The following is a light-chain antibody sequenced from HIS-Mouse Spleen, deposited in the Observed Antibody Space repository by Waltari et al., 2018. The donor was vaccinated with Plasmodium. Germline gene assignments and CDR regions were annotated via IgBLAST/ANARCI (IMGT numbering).Light chain of an antibody. CDR3: QKYNSAMYT. J-gene: IGKJ2*01. Sequence: DIQMTQSPSSLSASVGDRVTITCRASQGISNYLAWYQQKPGKVPKLLIYAASTLKSGVPSRFSGSGSGTDFTLTISSLQPEDVATYYCQKYNSAMYTFGQGTKLEIK. V-gene: IGKV1-27*01. CDR2: AAS. CDR1: QGISNY.